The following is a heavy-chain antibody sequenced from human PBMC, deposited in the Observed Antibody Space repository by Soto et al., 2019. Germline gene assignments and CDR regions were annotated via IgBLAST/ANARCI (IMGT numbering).Heavy chain of an antibody. CDR2: INHSGST. J-gene: IGHJ3*02. CDR3: ARRTRLRGAFDI. D-gene: IGHD4-17*01. Sequence: PSETLSLTCAVYGGSFSGYYWSWIRQPPGKGLEWIGEINHSGSTNYNPSLKSRVTISVDTSKNQFSLKLSSVTAADTAVYYCARRTRLRGAFDIWGQGTVVTVSS. CDR1: GGSFSGYY. V-gene: IGHV4-34*01.